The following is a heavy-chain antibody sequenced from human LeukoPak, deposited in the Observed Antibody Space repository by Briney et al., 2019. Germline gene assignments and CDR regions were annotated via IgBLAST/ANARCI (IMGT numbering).Heavy chain of an antibody. V-gene: IGHV3-33*06. J-gene: IGHJ4*02. CDR2: IWYDGSNK. Sequence: GALRLSCAASGFTFSSYGMHWVRQAPGKGLEWVAVIWYDGSNKYYADSVKGRFIISRDNSKNTLYLQLNSLRAEDTAVYYCAKDRDGYNHPIDYWGQGTLVTVSS. CDR1: GFTFSSYG. CDR3: AKDRDGYNHPIDY. D-gene: IGHD5-24*01.